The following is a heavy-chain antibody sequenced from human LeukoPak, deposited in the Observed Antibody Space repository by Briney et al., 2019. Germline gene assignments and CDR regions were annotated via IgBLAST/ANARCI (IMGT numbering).Heavy chain of an antibody. CDR1: GGSFSGYY. CDR2: INHSGST. Sequence: PSETLSLTCAVYGGSFSGYYWSWIRQPPGKGLEWIGEINHSGSTYYNPSLKSRVTISVDTSKNQFSLKLSSVTAADTAVYYCARLGGIAAAGRDYWGQGTLVTVSS. J-gene: IGHJ4*02. CDR3: ARLGGIAAAGRDY. D-gene: IGHD6-13*01. V-gene: IGHV4-34*01.